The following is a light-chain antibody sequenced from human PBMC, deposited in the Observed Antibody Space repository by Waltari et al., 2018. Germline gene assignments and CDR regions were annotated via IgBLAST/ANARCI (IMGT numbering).Light chain of an antibody. J-gene: IGLJ3*02. CDR2: GNV. Sequence: QSVLTQPPSVSGAPGQRVTIPCTGSSSNIGSGYDLPWYQQLPGTAPKPLIYGNVVRPSGVPDRFSASKSGTSASLAITGLQAEDEADYYCQSYDDSLSGWVFGGGTKVTVL. V-gene: IGLV1-40*01. CDR3: QSYDDSLSGWV. CDR1: SSNIGSGYD.